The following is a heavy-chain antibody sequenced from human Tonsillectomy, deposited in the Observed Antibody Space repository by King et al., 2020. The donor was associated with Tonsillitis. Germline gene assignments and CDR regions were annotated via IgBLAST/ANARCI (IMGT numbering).Heavy chain of an antibody. D-gene: IGHD3-22*01. CDR1: GFTFSSYG. V-gene: IGHV3-30*03. Sequence: VQLVESGGGVVQPGRSLRLSCAASGFTFSSYGIHWVRQAPGKGLEWVAVISYDGSNKYYADSVKGRFTISRDNSKNRLYLQMNSLRAEDTAVYYCATCPTKFYDSSGYWFGNWYFDLWRRGTLVTVSS. CDR2: ISYDGSNK. CDR3: ATCPTKFYDSSGYWFGNWYFDL. J-gene: IGHJ2*01.